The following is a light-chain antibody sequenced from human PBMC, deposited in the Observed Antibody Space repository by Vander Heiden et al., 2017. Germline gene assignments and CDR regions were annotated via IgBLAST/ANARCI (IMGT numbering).Light chain of an antibody. CDR2: AAS. V-gene: IGKV1-39*01. CDR1: QSISRY. J-gene: IGKJ2*01. CDR3: QQSYISPYT. Sequence: DIHMTPSPSSLSASVGDRATITCRARQSISRYLNWSQQKPGKAPEVLIFAASNLQSGVPSRFSGSGSGTDFTLTISSLQPEDFATYYCQQSYISPYTFGQGTKLEI.